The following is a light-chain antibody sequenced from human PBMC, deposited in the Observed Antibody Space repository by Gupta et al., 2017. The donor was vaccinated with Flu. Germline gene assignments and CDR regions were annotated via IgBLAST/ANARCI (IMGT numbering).Light chain of an antibody. Sequence: QSALTQPASVSGSPGQSITISCTGTSSDVGGYNYVSWYQQHPGKAPKLMIYEVTNRPSGVSNRFPGSKSGNTASLTISGLQAEDEADYYCSSYTSSSTSWVFGGGTKLTVL. CDR3: SSYTSSSTSWV. CDR1: SSDVGGYNY. J-gene: IGLJ3*02. V-gene: IGLV2-14*01. CDR2: EVT.